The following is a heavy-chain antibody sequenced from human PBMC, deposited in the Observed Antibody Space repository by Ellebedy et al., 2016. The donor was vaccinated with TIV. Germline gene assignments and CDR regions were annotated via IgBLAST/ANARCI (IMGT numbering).Heavy chain of an antibody. V-gene: IGHV5-51*01. Sequence: GESLKISCKGSGYSFTSYWIGWVRQMPGKGLEWMGIIYPGDSDTRYSPSFQGQVTISADKSISTAYLQWSSLKASDTAMYYCARRLLGELLSGTFDPWGQGTLVTVSS. J-gene: IGHJ5*02. D-gene: IGHD1-26*01. CDR2: IYPGDSDT. CDR1: GYSFTSYW. CDR3: ARRLLGELLSGTFDP.